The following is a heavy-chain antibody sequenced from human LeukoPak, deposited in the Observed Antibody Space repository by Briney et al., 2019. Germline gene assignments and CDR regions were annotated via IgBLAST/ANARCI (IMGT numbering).Heavy chain of an antibody. CDR1: GFTFSNYG. CDR2: ISYDGSNK. Sequence: GGSLRLSCAVSGFTFSNYGMHWVRQAPGKGLEWVAVISYDGSNKYYADSVKGRFTISRDNSKNTLYLQMNSLRAEDTAVYYCARDLGGNGQYFDSWGQGTLVTVSS. D-gene: IGHD2-8*01. V-gene: IGHV3-30*03. J-gene: IGHJ4*02. CDR3: ARDLGGNGQYFDS.